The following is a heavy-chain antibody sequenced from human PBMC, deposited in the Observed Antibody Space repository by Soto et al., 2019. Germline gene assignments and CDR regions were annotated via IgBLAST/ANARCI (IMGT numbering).Heavy chain of an antibody. Sequence: LSLTCAVYGGSFSGYYWSWIRQPPGKGLEWIGEINHSGSTNYNPSLKSRVTISVDTSKNQFSLKLSSVTAADTAVYYCARTLWMPFDYWGQGTLVTVSS. CDR1: GGSFSGYY. J-gene: IGHJ4*02. V-gene: IGHV4-34*01. CDR3: ARTLWMPFDY. CDR2: INHSGST. D-gene: IGHD5-12*01.